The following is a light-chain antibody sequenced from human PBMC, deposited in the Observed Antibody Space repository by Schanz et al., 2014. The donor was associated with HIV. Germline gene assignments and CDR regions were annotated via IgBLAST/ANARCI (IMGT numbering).Light chain of an antibody. V-gene: IGKV1-5*03. CDR2: QAS. Sequence: DIQMTQSPSTLSASVGDRVTITCRASQSVDRWLAWYQQKPGKAPNLLIYQASKLASGVPSRFRGGGSGTEFTLTISSLQPDDSATYYCLQHNTYPLTFGQGTRLDIK. J-gene: IGKJ5*01. CDR1: QSVDRW. CDR3: LQHNTYPLT.